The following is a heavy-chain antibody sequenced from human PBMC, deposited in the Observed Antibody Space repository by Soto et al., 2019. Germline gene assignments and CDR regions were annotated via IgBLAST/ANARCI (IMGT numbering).Heavy chain of an antibody. V-gene: IGHV3-20*01. D-gene: IGHD6-19*01. Sequence: GGSLRLSGAASGFTSYDYWMSWFRQAPGKGLEWVSAINWNGADTNYADSVKGRFTISRDNAKNSLCLLMNSLRAEDTALYHCARDTRPQVAVTGTPPDSWGQGTLVNVSS. J-gene: IGHJ4*02. CDR3: ARDTRPQVAVTGTPPDS. CDR2: INWNGADT. CDR1: GFTSYDYW.